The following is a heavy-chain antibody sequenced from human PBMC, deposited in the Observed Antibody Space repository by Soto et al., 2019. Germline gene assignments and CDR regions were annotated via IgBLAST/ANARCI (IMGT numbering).Heavy chain of an antibody. Sequence: QVQLMQSGAEVKKPGASVKVSCKASGDTFTDYYIHWVRQAPGQGLEWMGTVNPSGGHTTYAQHFLGRVTMTKDTATSTRYMELTSLTSDDTVIYYCARGGHVVVVTAALDYWGQGTLVTVSS. V-gene: IGHV1-46*01. CDR3: ARGGHVVVVTAALDY. D-gene: IGHD2-21*02. CDR1: GDTFTDYY. CDR2: VNPSGGHT. J-gene: IGHJ4*02.